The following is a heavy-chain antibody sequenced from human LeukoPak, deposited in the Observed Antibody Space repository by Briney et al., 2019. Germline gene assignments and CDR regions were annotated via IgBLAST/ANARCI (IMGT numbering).Heavy chain of an antibody. CDR2: ISSSSSYI. CDR1: GFTFSSYS. D-gene: IGHD3-22*01. Sequence: PGGSLRLSCAASGFTFSSYSMNWVRQAPGKGLEWVSSISSSSSYIYYADSVKGRFTISRDNAKNSLYLQMNSLRAEDTAVYYCATAGAYYYDSSGYYLFDHWGQGTLVTVSS. V-gene: IGHV3-21*01. J-gene: IGHJ4*02. CDR3: ATAGAYYYDSSGYYLFDH.